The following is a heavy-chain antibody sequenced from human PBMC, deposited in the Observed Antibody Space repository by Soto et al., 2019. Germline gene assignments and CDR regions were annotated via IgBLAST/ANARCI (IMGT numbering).Heavy chain of an antibody. CDR2: IYYSGST. Sequence: SETLSLTCTVSGCSLSSYYLSWVRQPPGKGLEWIGYIYYSGSTNYNPSLKSRVTISVDTSKNQFSLKLSSVTAADTAVYYCARNIAVADHFDYWGQGTLVTVSS. V-gene: IGHV4-59*01. CDR3: ARNIAVADHFDY. D-gene: IGHD6-19*01. J-gene: IGHJ4*02. CDR1: GCSLSSYY.